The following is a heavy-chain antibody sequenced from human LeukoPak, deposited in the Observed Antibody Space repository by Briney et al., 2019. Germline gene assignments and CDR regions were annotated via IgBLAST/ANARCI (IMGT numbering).Heavy chain of an antibody. CDR3: ASSLGYSNPTFDY. CDR2: IYYSGST. CDR1: GGSISNYY. J-gene: IGHJ4*02. D-gene: IGHD3-22*01. Sequence: SETLSLTCTVSGGSISNYYWSWIRQHPGKGLEWIGYIYYSGSTYYNPSLKSRVTISVDTSKNQFSLKLSSVTAADTAVYYCASSLGYSNPTFDYWGQGTLVTVSS. V-gene: IGHV4-59*06.